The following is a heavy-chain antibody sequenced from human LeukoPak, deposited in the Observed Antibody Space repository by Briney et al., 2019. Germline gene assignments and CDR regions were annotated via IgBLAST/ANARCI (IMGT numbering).Heavy chain of an antibody. J-gene: IGHJ4*02. D-gene: IGHD4-23*01. CDR3: AGDGRGGHNDF. Sequence: PGGSLRLSCVASGFTFTNHWMSWVRQAPGKGLEWVANIREDGGHKNYVDSVKGRFTISRDNAKNSLFLQMDSLRVDDTALYYCAGDGRGGHNDFWGQGTLITVSS. CDR2: IREDGGHK. V-gene: IGHV3-7*01. CDR1: GFTFTNHW.